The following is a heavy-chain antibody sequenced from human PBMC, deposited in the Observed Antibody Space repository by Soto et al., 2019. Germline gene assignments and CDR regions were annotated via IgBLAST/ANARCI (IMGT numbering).Heavy chain of an antibody. CDR3: TRDLDTRGSAPISEY. CDR1: GSIFGSDW. D-gene: IGHD3-22*01. V-gene: IGHV3-7*03. CDR2: IDRGGSER. J-gene: IGHJ4*02. Sequence: GGSLRLSCAGSGSIFGSDWMTWVRQAPGKGLEWVANIDRGGSERYYGDSVKGRFTISRDNARNSLYLQMNSLRAEDTAVYYCTRDLDTRGSAPISEYWRQGILVTVSS.